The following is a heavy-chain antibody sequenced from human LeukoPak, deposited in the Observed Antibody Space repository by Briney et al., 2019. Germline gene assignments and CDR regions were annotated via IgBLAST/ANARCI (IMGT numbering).Heavy chain of an antibody. CDR2: INHSGST. CDR3: ARGPDSGSHFAWFDP. D-gene: IGHD3-10*01. CDR1: GGSFSGFY. Sequence: SETLSLTCAVYGGSFSGFYWSWVRQPPGKGLEWIGEINHSGSTHYNPSFKSRVTILVDTSRNQFSLKLTSVTAADTAVYYCARGPDSGSHFAWFDPWGQETLVPVSS. J-gene: IGHJ5*02. V-gene: IGHV4-34*01.